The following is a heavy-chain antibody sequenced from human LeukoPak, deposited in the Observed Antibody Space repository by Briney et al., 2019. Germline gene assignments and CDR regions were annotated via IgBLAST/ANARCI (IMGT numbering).Heavy chain of an antibody. CDR1: GGSFSGYY. Sequence: PSETLSLTCAVYGGSFSGYYWSWIRQPPGKGLDWIGEINHSGSTNYNPSLKSRVTTSVDTSKNQFSLKLSSVTAADTAVYYCARGWVRGVTHFDYWGQGTLVTVSS. D-gene: IGHD3-10*01. CDR3: ARGWVRGVTHFDY. V-gene: IGHV4-34*01. J-gene: IGHJ4*02. CDR2: INHSGST.